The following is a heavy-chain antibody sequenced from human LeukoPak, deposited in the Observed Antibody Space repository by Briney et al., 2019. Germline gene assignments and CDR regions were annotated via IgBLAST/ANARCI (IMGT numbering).Heavy chain of an antibody. CDR2: IYSGGIT. J-gene: IGHJ4*02. CDR1: GFTFSDYY. Sequence: SGGSLRLSCAASGFTFSDYYMSWIRQAPGKGLEWVSVIYSGGITYYADSVKGRFTISRDNSKNTMYLQMNSLRAEDTAVYYCGVNSDYWGQGTLVTVSS. CDR3: GVNSDY. D-gene: IGHD4-23*01. V-gene: IGHV3-53*01.